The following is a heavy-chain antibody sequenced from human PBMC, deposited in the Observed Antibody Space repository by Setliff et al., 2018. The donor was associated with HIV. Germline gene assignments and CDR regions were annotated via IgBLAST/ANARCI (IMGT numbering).Heavy chain of an antibody. CDR2: INTGNGNT. D-gene: IGHD3-3*02. J-gene: IGHJ4*02. Sequence: ASVKVSCKASGYTFSHYPMHWVRQAPGQRPEWMGWINTGNGNTKYSQKFQDRVTITRDTSASTAYMELSSLRSEDTAVYYCTRGGISDYWGQGTLVTVSS. CDR1: GYTFSHYP. CDR3: TRGGISDY. V-gene: IGHV1-3*04.